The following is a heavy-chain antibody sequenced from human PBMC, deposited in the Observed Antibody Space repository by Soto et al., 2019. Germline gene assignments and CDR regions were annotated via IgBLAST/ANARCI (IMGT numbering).Heavy chain of an antibody. Sequence: ASVKVSCKASGYTFTSYYMHWVRQAPGQGLEWMGIINPSGGSTSYAQKFQGRVTMTRDTSTSTVYMELSSLRSEDTAVYYCARVSSPGGRQIPILPPDYWGQGTLVTVSS. CDR2: INPSGGST. V-gene: IGHV1-46*01. J-gene: IGHJ4*02. CDR1: GYTFTSYY. CDR3: ARVSSPGGRQIPILPPDY. D-gene: IGHD2-21*01.